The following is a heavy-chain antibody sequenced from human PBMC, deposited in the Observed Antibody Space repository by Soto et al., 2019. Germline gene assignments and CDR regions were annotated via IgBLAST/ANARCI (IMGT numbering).Heavy chain of an antibody. Sequence: SVKVSCKASGGTFSSYTISWVRQAPGQGLEWMGRIIPILGIANYAQKFQGRVTITADKSTSTAYMELRSLRSDDTAVYYCARDQVDFDYWGQGTLVTVSS. CDR1: GGTFSSYT. J-gene: IGHJ4*02. CDR2: IIPILGIA. D-gene: IGHD2-15*01. CDR3: ARDQVDFDY. V-gene: IGHV1-69*04.